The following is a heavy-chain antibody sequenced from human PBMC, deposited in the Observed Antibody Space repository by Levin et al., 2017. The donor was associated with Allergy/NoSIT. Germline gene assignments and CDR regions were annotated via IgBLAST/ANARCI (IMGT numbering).Heavy chain of an antibody. V-gene: IGHV3-7*01. D-gene: IGHD3-10*01. Sequence: GESLKISCAASGFTFRTFWMSWVRQAPGKGPEWVANIKQDGSDKYYVDSVEGRFTVSRDNAKNSLYLQMNSLRVEDTAVYYCARDHDGEDEYFDFWGQGTLVTVAS. CDR2: IKQDGSDK. CDR1: GFTFRTFW. J-gene: IGHJ4*02. CDR3: ARDHDGEDEYFDF.